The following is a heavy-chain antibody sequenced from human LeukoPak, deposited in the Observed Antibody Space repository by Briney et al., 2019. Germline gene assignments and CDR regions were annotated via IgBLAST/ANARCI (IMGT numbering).Heavy chain of an antibody. V-gene: IGHV3-21*01. D-gene: IGHD3-10*01. J-gene: IGHJ3*02. CDR1: GFTFSSYS. Sequence: GGSLRLSCAASGFTFSSYSMNWVRQAPGKGLEWVSSISSSSSSYIYYADSVKGRFTISRDNAKNSLYLQMNSLRAEDTAVYYCARVSGSDAFDIWGQGTMVTVSS. CDR2: ISSSSSSYI. CDR3: ARVSGSDAFDI.